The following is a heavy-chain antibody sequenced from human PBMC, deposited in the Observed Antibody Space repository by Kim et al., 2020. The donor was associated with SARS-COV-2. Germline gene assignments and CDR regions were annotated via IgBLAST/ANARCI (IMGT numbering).Heavy chain of an antibody. CDR3: ARDQDAAVYYYGMDV. Sequence: DSVKGRFTISRDNAKNSLYLQMNSLRAEDTAVYYCARDQDAAVYYYGMDVWGQGTTVTVSS. D-gene: IGHD6-13*01. V-gene: IGHV3-21*01. J-gene: IGHJ6*02.